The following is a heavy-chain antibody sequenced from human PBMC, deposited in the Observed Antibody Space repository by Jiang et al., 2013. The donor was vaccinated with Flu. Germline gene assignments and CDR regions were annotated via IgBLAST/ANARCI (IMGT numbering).Heavy chain of an antibody. CDR1: GYSFTNYW. Sequence: GAEVKKPGESLKISCKASGYSFTNYWIAWVRQKPGKGLEWMGIIYPGDSDTRYGPSFQGLVTISADKSINTAYLQWNSLRASDIALYYCARLGFRALAGFDSWGQGTLVTVSS. J-gene: IGHJ4*02. V-gene: IGHV5-51*01. D-gene: IGHD6-19*01. CDR3: ARLGFRALAGFDS. CDR2: IYPGDSDT.